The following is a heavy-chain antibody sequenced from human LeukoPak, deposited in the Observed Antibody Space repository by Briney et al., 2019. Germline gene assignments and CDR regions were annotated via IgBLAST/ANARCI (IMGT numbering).Heavy chain of an antibody. Sequence: GGSLRLSCAASGFTFDDYAMHWVRQAPGKGLEWVSGISWNRGSIGYADSVKGRFTISRDNAKNSLYLQMNSLRAEDTALYYCAKVSGYSYGYFDYWGQGTLVTVSS. J-gene: IGHJ4*02. CDR2: ISWNRGSI. D-gene: IGHD5-18*01. CDR3: AKVSGYSYGYFDY. CDR1: GFTFDDYA. V-gene: IGHV3-9*01.